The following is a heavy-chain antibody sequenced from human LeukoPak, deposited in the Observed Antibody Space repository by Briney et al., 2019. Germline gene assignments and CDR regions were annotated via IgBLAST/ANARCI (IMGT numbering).Heavy chain of an antibody. J-gene: IGHJ4*02. D-gene: IGHD2-2*01. Sequence: GGTLRLSCAASGFTFSSYGVSWVRQAPGKGLEWVSYISSSSSTIYYADSVKGRFTISRDNAKNSLYLQMNSLRAEDTAVYYCASPSAISDYWGQGTLVTVSS. CDR2: ISSSSSTI. CDR1: GFTFSSYG. CDR3: ASPSAISDY. V-gene: IGHV3-48*01.